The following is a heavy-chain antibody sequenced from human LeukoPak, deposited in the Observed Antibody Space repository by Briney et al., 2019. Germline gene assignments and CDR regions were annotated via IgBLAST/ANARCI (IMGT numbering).Heavy chain of an antibody. V-gene: IGHV4-34*01. CDR3: ARHKSVSYDAFDL. J-gene: IGHJ3*01. Sequence: PSETLSLTCAVYGGSFSGYYWSWIRQPPGKGLEWIGEINHSGSTNYNPSLKSRVTMSVGTSKSQFSLELTSVTAADTAVYYCARHKSVSYDAFDLWGRGTMVTVSS. D-gene: IGHD3-10*01. CDR1: GGSFSGYY. CDR2: INHSGST.